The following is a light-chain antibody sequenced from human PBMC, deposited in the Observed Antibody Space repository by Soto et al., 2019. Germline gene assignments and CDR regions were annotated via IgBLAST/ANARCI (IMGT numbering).Light chain of an antibody. CDR2: VTS. CDR1: HDISTY. V-gene: IGKV1-9*01. J-gene: IGKJ4*01. CDR3: QQLSLYPLT. Sequence: DIQMTQSPSALSASVGDRVTITCRASHDISTYLAWYQQKPGKAPKLLIYVTSTLQTGVPSRFSGSGSGADFTLTISSLQPEDSATYYCQQLSLYPLTFGGGTKVDIK.